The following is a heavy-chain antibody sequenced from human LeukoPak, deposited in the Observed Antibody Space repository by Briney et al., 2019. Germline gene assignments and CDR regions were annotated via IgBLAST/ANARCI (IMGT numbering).Heavy chain of an antibody. J-gene: IGHJ4*02. CDR2: ISGSGIST. V-gene: IGHV3-23*01. CDR1: GVTFSIHA. Sequence: GGSLRLSCAASGVTFSIHAMNWVRQAPGKGLEWDSAISGSGISTYYADSVKGRFTISRDDSKNTVYLQVNSLRVEDTAVYYCAKDRFGYNKSIDCWGQGILVTVSS. D-gene: IGHD5-24*01. CDR3: AKDRFGYNKSIDC.